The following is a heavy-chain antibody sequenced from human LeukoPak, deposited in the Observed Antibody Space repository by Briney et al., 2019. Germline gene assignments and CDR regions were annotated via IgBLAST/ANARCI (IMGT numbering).Heavy chain of an antibody. CDR3: ARPNPYCSSTSCLDAFDI. CDR1: GGSISSYY. Sequence: SETLSLTCTVSGGSISSYYWSWIRQPPGKGLEWIGYIYYSGSTNYNPSLKSRVTISVDTSKNQFSLKLSSVTAADTAVYDCARPNPYCSSTSCLDAFDIWGQGTMVTVSS. D-gene: IGHD2-2*01. J-gene: IGHJ3*02. V-gene: IGHV4-59*08. CDR2: IYYSGST.